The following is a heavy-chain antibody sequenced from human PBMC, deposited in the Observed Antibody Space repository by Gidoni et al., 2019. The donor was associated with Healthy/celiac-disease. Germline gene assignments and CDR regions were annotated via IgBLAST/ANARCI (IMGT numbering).Heavy chain of an antibody. CDR2: INSGGSST. D-gene: IGHD3-10*01. V-gene: IGHV3-74*01. CDR3: ATLGRAQGYAFDV. Sequence: EVQLVESGGGLVQPGGSLRLSCAASGFTFSSYWMHWVRQAPGKGLVWVSRINSGGSSTSYADSVKCRFTISRDNAKNTLYLQMNSVRAEDTAVYYCATLGRAQGYAFDVWGQGTMVTVSS. CDR1: GFTFSSYW. J-gene: IGHJ3*01.